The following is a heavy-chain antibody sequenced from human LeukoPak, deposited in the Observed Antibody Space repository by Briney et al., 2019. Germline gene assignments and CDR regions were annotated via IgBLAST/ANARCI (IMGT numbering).Heavy chain of an antibody. J-gene: IGHJ4*02. Sequence: SGGSLRLSCAASGVTFSSYAMHWVRQAPGKGLEWVAVISYDGSNKYYADSVKGRFTISRDNSKNTLYLQMNSLRAEDTAVYYCARVVLMYSSSPLDYWGQGTLATVSS. CDR1: GVTFSSYA. CDR2: ISYDGSNK. CDR3: ARVVLMYSSSPLDY. D-gene: IGHD6-6*01. V-gene: IGHV3-30-3*01.